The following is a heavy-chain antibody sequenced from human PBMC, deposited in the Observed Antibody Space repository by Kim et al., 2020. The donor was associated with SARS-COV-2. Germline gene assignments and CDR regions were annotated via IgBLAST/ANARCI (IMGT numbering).Heavy chain of an antibody. Sequence: KNYGDSVKGRFTISRDNSKNTVDLQMNSLRVEDTAVYYCARAREKSFDYWGQGTLVTVSS. J-gene: IGHJ4*02. V-gene: IGHV3-33*01. CDR3: ARAREKSFDY. CDR2: K.